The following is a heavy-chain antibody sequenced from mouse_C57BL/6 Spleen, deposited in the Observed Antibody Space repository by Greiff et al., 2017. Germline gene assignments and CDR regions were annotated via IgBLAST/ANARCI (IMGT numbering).Heavy chain of an antibody. CDR1: GYAFSSYW. D-gene: IGHD1-1*01. Sequence: VMLVESGAELVKPGASVKISCKASGYAFSSYWMNWVKQRPGKGLEWIGQIYPGDGDTNYNGKFKGKATLTADKSSSTAYMQRSSLTSEDSAVYFCAIYGSSQVGYFDVWGTGTTVTVSS. CDR2: IYPGDGDT. V-gene: IGHV1-80*01. J-gene: IGHJ1*03. CDR3: AIYGSSQVGYFDV.